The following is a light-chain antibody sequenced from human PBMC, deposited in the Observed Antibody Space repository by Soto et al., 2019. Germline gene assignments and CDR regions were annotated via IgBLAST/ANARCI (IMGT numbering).Light chain of an antibody. Sequence: QSALTQPPSASGTPGQRVTIFCSGSSSNIGSNYVYWYQQLPGTAPKLLIYTNNQRPSGVPDRFSGSKSGTSASLAISGLRSEDEADYYCAAWDDSLSGVVFGGGTKLTVL. J-gene: IGLJ2*01. CDR1: SSNIGSNY. V-gene: IGLV1-47*01. CDR2: TNN. CDR3: AAWDDSLSGVV.